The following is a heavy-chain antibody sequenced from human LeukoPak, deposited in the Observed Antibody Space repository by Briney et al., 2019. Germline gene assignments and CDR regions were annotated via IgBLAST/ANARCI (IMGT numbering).Heavy chain of an antibody. CDR1: GFTFSSAW. CDR3: TTGPDPTFDY. J-gene: IGHJ4*02. CDR2: IKSKAAGGTT. V-gene: IGHV3-15*01. Sequence: GGSLRLSCAASGFTFSSAWVSWVRQAPGKGLEWVGRIKSKAAGGTTDYAAPVKGRFTISRDDSKNTLYLQMNSLKTEDTAIYYCTTGPDPTFDYWGRGTLVTVSS.